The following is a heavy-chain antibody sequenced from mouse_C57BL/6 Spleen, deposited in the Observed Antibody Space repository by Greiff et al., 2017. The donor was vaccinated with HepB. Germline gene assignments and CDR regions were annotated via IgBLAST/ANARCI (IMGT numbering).Heavy chain of an antibody. J-gene: IGHJ4*01. CDR1: GFTFSDYG. CDR2: ISSGSSTI. Sequence: EVKLVESGGGLVKPGGSLKLSCAASGFTFSDYGMHWVRQAPEKGLEWVAYISSGSSTIYYAATVKGRFTISRDNAKNTLFLQMTSLRSEDTAMYYCAGRGITTLYYYAMDYGGQGTTVTVSS. CDR3: AGRGITTLYYYAMDY. D-gene: IGHD2-4*01. V-gene: IGHV5-17*01.